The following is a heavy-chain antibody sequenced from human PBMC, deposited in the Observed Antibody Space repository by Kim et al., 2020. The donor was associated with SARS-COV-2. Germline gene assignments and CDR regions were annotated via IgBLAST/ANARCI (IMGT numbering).Heavy chain of an antibody. CDR3: ARDHVIAARPEAGHYMDV. V-gene: IGHV3-30-3*01. CDR1: GFTFSSYA. D-gene: IGHD6-6*01. CDR2: ISYDGSNK. Sequence: GGSLRLSCAASGFTFSSYAMHWVRQAPGKGLEWVAVISYDGSNKYYADSVKGRFTISRDNSKNTLYLQMNSLRAEDTAVYYCARDHVIAARPEAGHYMDV. J-gene: IGHJ6*03.